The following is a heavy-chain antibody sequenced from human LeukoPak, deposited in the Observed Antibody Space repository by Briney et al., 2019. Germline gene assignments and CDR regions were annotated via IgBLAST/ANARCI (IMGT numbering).Heavy chain of an antibody. J-gene: IGHJ4*02. V-gene: IGHV4-59*08. CDR2: IYHSGST. CDR1: GGSMSSYY. D-gene: IGHD4-17*01. CDR3: ARHRAVTTAADY. Sequence: PSETLSLTCSVSGGSMSSYYWSWIRQSPGKGLEWIGYIYHSGSTNYNPSLKSRVTISVDTSKNQFSLKLSSVTAADTAVYYCARHRAVTTAADYWGQGTLVTVSS.